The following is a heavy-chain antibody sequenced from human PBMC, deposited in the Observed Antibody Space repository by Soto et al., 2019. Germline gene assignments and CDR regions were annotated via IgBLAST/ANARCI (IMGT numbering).Heavy chain of an antibody. CDR2: IYYSGST. V-gene: IGHV4-39*01. J-gene: IGHJ4*02. Sequence: SETLSLTCTVSGGSISSSSYYWGWIRQPPGKGLEWIGSIYYSGSTYYNPSLKSRVPISVDTYKNQFPLKLSLVTAADMAAYYCASLLYYYDSSGYLSLLRNARHGFDYWGQGTLVTVSS. CDR1: GGSISSSSYY. D-gene: IGHD3-22*01. CDR3: ASLLYYYDSSGYLSLLRNARHGFDY.